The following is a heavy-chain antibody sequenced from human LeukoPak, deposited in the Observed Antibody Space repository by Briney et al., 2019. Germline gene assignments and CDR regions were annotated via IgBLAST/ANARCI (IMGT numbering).Heavy chain of an antibody. J-gene: IGHJ6*03. Sequence: GGSLRLSCAASGFTFSSYSMNWVRQAPGKGLEWVSSISSSSSYIYYADSVKGRFTISRDNAKNSLYLQMNSLRAEDTAVYYCASGPMVPGDLYYYYYMDVWGKGTTVTISS. CDR3: ASGPMVPGDLYYYYYMDV. CDR2: ISSSSSYI. CDR1: GFTFSSYS. D-gene: IGHD3-10*01. V-gene: IGHV3-21*01.